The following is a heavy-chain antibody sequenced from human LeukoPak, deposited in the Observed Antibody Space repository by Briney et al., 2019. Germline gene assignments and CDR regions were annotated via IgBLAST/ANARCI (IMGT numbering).Heavy chain of an antibody. CDR2: RKQDGSEK. V-gene: IGHV3-7*03. CDR3: ASNYGG. D-gene: IGHD4-11*01. J-gene: IGHJ4*02. Sequence: GGSLRLSCAASGVDFSNYWMYWVRQAPGKGLEWVANRKQDGSEKYYVDSVRGRFTISRDNAKNSLSLQMNSLRAEDTAVYYCASNYGGWGQGTLVTVSS. CDR1: GVDFSNYW.